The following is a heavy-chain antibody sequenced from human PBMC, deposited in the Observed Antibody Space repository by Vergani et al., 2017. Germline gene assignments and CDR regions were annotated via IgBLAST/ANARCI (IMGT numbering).Heavy chain of an antibody. CDR1: GGSISSGGYY. Sequence: QVQLQESGPGLVKPSQTLSLTCTVSGGSISSGGYYWSWIRQHPGKGLEWIGYIYYSGSTYYNPSLKSRVTISVDTSKNQFSLKLSSVTAADTAVYYCARGKISGYARRGYYFDYWGQGTLVTVSS. J-gene: IGHJ4*02. CDR3: ARGKISGYARRGYYFDY. D-gene: IGHD5-12*01. CDR2: IYYSGST. V-gene: IGHV4-31*03.